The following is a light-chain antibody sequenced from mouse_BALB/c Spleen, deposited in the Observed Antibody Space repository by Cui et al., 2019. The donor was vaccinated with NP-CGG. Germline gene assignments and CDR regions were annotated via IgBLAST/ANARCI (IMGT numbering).Light chain of an antibody. J-gene: IGLJ1*01. Sequence: QVVVIQESELTTSPGETVTLTCRSSTGAVTTSNYANWVQEKPDHLFTGLISVINNRVPGVPARFSGSLIGDKAALTITGAQTEDEAIYFCALWYSNHWVFGGGTKLTVL. V-gene: IGLV1*01. CDR3: ALWYSNHWV. CDR2: VIN. CDR1: TGAVTTSNY.